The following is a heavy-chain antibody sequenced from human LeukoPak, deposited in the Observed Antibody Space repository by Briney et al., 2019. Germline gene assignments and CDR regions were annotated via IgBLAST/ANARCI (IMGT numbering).Heavy chain of an antibody. V-gene: IGHV3-23*01. D-gene: IGHD3-22*01. CDR1: GFTFSSFA. J-gene: IGHJ4*02. CDR3: AKVGYYDSRRHFDY. CDR2: ISTSGGST. Sequence: GGSLRLSCTASGFTFSSFAMSWVRQAPGKGLEWVSVISTSGGSTSPADSVKGRFTISRDNSKNTLNLQMNSLRAEDTAVYYCAKVGYYDSRRHFDYWGQGTLVTVSS.